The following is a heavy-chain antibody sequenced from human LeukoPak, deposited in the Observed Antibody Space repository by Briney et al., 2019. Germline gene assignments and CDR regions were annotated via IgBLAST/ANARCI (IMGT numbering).Heavy chain of an antibody. D-gene: IGHD6-6*01. Sequence: SVKVSCKASGGTFSSYAISWVRQAPGQGLEWMGGIIPIFGTANYAQKFQGRVTITADESTSTAYMELSSLRAEDTAVYYCARGIQHSSYWGVFDCWGQGTLVTVSS. V-gene: IGHV1-69*13. CDR1: GGTFSSYA. J-gene: IGHJ4*02. CDR3: ARGIQHSSYWGVFDC. CDR2: IIPIFGTA.